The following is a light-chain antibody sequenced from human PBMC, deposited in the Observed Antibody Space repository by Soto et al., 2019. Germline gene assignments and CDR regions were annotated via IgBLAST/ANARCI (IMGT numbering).Light chain of an antibody. Sequence: QSVLTQPPSASGSPGQSVTISCSGTSGDTGDYNYVSWYQQHPGKAPKLMIYEVSKRPPGVPDRFSGSKSGNTASLTVSGLQAEDEADYYCSSYAGSDNYVFGTGTKVTVL. J-gene: IGLJ1*01. V-gene: IGLV2-8*01. CDR2: EVS. CDR1: SGDTGDYNY. CDR3: SSYAGSDNYV.